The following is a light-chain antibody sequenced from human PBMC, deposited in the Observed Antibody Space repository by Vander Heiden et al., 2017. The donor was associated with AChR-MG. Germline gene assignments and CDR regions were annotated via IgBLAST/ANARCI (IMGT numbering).Light chain of an antibody. Sequence: DIQMTPSPSTLSASVGDTVTITCRASQGISSWLAWYQQKPGKAPKLLIYKASSVESGVPTRFSGGGSGTEFTLTISGLQPDDLASYYCQQYKSYRTFGQGTKVEIK. CDR2: KAS. CDR3: QQYKSYRT. V-gene: IGKV1-5*03. CDR1: QGISSW. J-gene: IGKJ1*01.